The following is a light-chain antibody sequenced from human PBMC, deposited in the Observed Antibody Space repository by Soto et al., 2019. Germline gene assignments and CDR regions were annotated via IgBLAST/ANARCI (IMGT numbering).Light chain of an antibody. CDR3: QQRRNWQLT. Sequence: EIVLTQSPATLSLSPGERATLSCRASQSVSSYLAWYQQKPGQAPRLLIYDASNRATGIPARFSGSGSGTDFTLTISSLEPEDFAVYYCQQRRNWQLTFGGGTKVEIK. V-gene: IGKV3-11*01. J-gene: IGKJ4*01. CDR2: DAS. CDR1: QSVSSY.